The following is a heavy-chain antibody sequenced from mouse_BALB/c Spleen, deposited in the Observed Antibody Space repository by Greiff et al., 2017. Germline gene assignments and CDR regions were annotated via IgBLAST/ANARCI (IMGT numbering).Heavy chain of an antibody. CDR1: GYTFTSYW. CDR3: ARNYYGSNYAMDY. J-gene: IGHJ4*01. V-gene: IGHV1-7*01. D-gene: IGHD1-1*01. Sequence: QVQLQQSGAELAKPGASVKMSCKASGYTFTSYWMHWVKQRPGQGLEWIGYINPSTGYTEYNQKFKDKATLTADKSSSTAYMQLSSLTSEDSAVYYCARNYYGSNYAMDYWGQGTSVTVSS. CDR2: INPSTGYT.